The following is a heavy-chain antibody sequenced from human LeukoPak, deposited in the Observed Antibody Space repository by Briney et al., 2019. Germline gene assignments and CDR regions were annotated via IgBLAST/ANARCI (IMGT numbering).Heavy chain of an antibody. J-gene: IGHJ4*02. CDR2: IIPIFGTA. V-gene: IGHV1-69*06. D-gene: IGHD6-19*01. CDR3: AREASLAVAGTGPLD. Sequence: ASVKVSCKASGGTFSSYAISWVRQAPGQGLEWMGGIIPIFGTANYAQKFQGRVTITADKSTSTAYMELSSLRSEDTAVYYCAREASLAVAGTGPLDWGQGTLVTVSS. CDR1: GGTFSSYA.